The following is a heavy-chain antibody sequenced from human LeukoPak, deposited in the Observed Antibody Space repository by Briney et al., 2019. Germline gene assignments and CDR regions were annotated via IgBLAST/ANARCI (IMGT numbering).Heavy chain of an antibody. V-gene: IGHV4-59*01. CDR3: ARSDYGSGSHIDY. J-gene: IGHJ4*02. Sequence: SETLSLTCTVSDGSISSYYWSWIRQPPGKGLEWIGYIYYSGSTNYNPSLKSRVTISVDTSKNQFSLKLSSVTAADTAVYYCARSDYGSGSHIDYWGQGTLVTVSS. CDR1: DGSISSYY. D-gene: IGHD3-10*01. CDR2: IYYSGST.